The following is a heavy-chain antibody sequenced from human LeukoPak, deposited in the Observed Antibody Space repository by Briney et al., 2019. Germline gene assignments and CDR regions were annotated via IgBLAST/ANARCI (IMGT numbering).Heavy chain of an antibody. D-gene: IGHD1-26*01. CDR3: ARLTDVGATISVALDI. CDR2: ISGSGGST. J-gene: IGHJ3*02. V-gene: IGHV3-23*01. CDR1: GFTFGSYA. Sequence: PGGSLRLSCAASGFTFGSYAMSWVRQAPGKGLEWVSEISGSGGSTYYADSVKGRFTISRDNSKNTLWLQMDSLKTDDSAVYYCARLTDVGATISVALDIWGQGTMVTVSS.